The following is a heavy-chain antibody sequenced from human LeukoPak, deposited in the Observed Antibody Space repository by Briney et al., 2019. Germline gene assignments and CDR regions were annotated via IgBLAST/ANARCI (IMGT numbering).Heavy chain of an antibody. CDR2: INPKSGDT. CDR3: VRDLTGGSGD. D-gene: IGHD6-19*01. J-gene: IGHJ4*02. V-gene: IGHV1-2*02. Sequence: GASVKVSCKASGYTFTDYYMHWVRQAPEQTFEWLAWINPKSGDTHYTQKFQGRVTVTTDTSITSVYMELSGLQSDDTAVYYCVRDLTGGSGDWGQGTLVTVSS. CDR1: GYTFTDYY.